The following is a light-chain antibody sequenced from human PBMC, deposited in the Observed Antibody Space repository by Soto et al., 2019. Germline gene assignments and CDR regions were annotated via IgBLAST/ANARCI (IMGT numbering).Light chain of an antibody. V-gene: IGLV1-40*01. CDR1: SSNIGARFD. Sequence: QAVVTQPPSVSGAPGQRVTISCTGSSSNIGARFDVHWYQQLPGSAPKLLIYSNNNRPSGVPDRFSVSRSATSAPLAITGLQAADEADYYCQSYDSSLSAYVFGTATKLTVL. CDR2: SNN. CDR3: QSYDSSLSAYV. J-gene: IGLJ1*01.